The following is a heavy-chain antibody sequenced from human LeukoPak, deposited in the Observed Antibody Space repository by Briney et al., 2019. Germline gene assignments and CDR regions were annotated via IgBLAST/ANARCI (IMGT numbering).Heavy chain of an antibody. CDR1: GYTFTSYA. Sequence: ASVKVSCKASGYTFTSYAMHWVRQTPGQRLEWMGWINAGNGNTKYSQKFQGRDTITRDTSASTAYMELSSLRSEDTAVYYCARVGCSSTSCYTYYYGMDVWGQGTTVTVSS. CDR2: INAGNGNT. V-gene: IGHV1-3*01. J-gene: IGHJ6*02. CDR3: ARVGCSSTSCYTYYYGMDV. D-gene: IGHD2-2*02.